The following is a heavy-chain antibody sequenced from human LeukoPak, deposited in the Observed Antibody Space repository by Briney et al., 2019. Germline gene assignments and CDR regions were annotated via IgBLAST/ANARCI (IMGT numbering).Heavy chain of an antibody. CDR1: GGSSSGYY. J-gene: IGHJ6*02. V-gene: IGHV4-34*01. Sequence: SETLSLTCAVYGGSSSGYYWSWIRQPPGKGLEWIGEINHSGSTNYNPSLKSRVTISVDTSKNQFSLKLSSVTAADTAVYYCARAPIVVVPAAKVGGYYYGMDVWGQGTTVTVSS. CDR2: INHSGST. CDR3: ARAPIVVVPAAKVGGYYYGMDV. D-gene: IGHD2-2*01.